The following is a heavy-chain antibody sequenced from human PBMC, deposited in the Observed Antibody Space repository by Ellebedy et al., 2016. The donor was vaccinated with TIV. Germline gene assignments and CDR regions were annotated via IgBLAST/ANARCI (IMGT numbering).Heavy chain of an antibody. CDR1: GFTFSTEW. V-gene: IGHV3-7*03. J-gene: IGHJ4*02. D-gene: IGHD6-19*01. Sequence: GGSLRLXCVGSGFTFSTEWMAWAHQAPGMGLEWVAIIKKDGSEEYYVDSVKGRFTISRDNAKNSLYLQMNSLRAEDTALYYCAKDGLGSGWRSPFDYWGQGTLVTVSS. CDR2: IKKDGSEE. CDR3: AKDGLGSGWRSPFDY.